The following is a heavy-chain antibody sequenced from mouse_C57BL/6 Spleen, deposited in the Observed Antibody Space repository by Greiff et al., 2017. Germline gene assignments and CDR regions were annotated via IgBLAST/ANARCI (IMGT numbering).Heavy chain of an antibody. CDR3: AREVDGNYGGFAY. J-gene: IGHJ3*01. D-gene: IGHD2-1*01. V-gene: IGHV5-16*01. CDR1: GFTFSDYY. Sequence: EVQLVESEGGLVQPGRSMKLSCTASGFTFSDYYMAWVRQVPEKGLEWVANINYDGSSTYYLDSLKSRFIISRDNAKNILYLQMSSLKSEDTATYYCAREVDGNYGGFAYWGQGTLVTVSA. CDR2: INYDGSST.